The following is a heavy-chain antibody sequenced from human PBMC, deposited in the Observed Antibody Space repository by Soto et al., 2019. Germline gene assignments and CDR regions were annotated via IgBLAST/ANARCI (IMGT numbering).Heavy chain of an antibody. D-gene: IGHD5-12*01. CDR1: GGSFSGYY. CDR3: ARGVRRASLRFHPSVPFDP. Sequence: KPSETLSLTCAVYGGSFSGYYWSWIRQPPGKGLEWIGEINHSGSTNYNPSLKSRVTISVDTSKNQFSLKLSSVTAADTAVYYCARGVRRASLRFHPSVPFDPWGQGTLVTVSS. CDR2: INHSGST. V-gene: IGHV4-34*01. J-gene: IGHJ5*02.